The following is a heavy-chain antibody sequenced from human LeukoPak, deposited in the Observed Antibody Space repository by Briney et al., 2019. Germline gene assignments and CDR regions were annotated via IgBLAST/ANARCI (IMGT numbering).Heavy chain of an antibody. CDR2: IIPIFGTA. D-gene: IGHD3-3*01. V-gene: IGHV1-69*05. CDR1: GGTFSSYA. Sequence: GASVKVSCKASGGTFSSYAISWVRQAPGQGLEWMGGIIPIFGTANYAQKFQGRVTITTDESTSTAYMELSSLRSEDTAVYYCARASLRFLEGDCYYYYMDVWGKGTTVTVSS. J-gene: IGHJ6*03. CDR3: ARASLRFLEGDCYYYYMDV.